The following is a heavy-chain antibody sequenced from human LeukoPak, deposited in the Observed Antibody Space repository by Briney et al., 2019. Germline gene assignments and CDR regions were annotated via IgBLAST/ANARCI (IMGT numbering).Heavy chain of an antibody. Sequence: GGSLRLSCAASGFNFGTYWMSWVRQAPGKGLEWVSSISSSSSYIYYADSVKGRFTISRDNAKNSLYLQMNSLRAEDTAVYYCARDGEAYSGSYYGIDYWGQGTLVTVSS. J-gene: IGHJ4*02. V-gene: IGHV3-21*01. CDR1: GFNFGTYW. CDR3: ARDGEAYSGSYYGIDY. CDR2: ISSSSSYI. D-gene: IGHD1-26*01.